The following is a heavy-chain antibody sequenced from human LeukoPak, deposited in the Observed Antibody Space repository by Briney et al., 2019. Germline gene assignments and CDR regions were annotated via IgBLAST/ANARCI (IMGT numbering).Heavy chain of an antibody. V-gene: IGHV1-69*05. D-gene: IGHD1-26*01. Sequence: ASVKVSCKASGGTFSSYAISWVRQAPGQGLEWMGGIIPIFGTANYAQKFQGRVTMTRDMSTSTNYMELSSLRSEDTAIYYCARDNSVGDNVWWFDPWGQGTLVTVSS. CDR3: ARDNSVGDNVWWFDP. CDR1: GGTFSSYA. J-gene: IGHJ5*02. CDR2: IIPIFGTA.